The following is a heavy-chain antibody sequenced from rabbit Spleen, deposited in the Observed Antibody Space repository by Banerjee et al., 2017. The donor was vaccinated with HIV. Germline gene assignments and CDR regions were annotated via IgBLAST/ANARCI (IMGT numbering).Heavy chain of an antibody. J-gene: IGHJ4*01. CDR3: ARDLPDVIGWNFGL. CDR2: INTATGST. Sequence: QEQLVESGGGLVKPEGSLTLTCKASGFSFSDRDVMCWVRQAPGKGLEWIACINTATGSTYYASWAKGRFTISKTSSTTVSLQLNSLTAADTATYFCARDLPDVIGWNFGLWGQGTLVTVS. D-gene: IGHD1-1*01. V-gene: IGHV1S45*01. CDR1: GFSFSDRDV.